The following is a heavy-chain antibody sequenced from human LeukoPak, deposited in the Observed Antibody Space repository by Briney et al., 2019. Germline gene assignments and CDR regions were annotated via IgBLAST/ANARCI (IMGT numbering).Heavy chain of an antibody. CDR1: GYTFTSYG. J-gene: IGHJ6*03. CDR2: ISAYNGNT. Sequence: ASVKVSCKASGYTFTSYGISWVRQAPGQGLEWMGWISAYNGNTNYAQKLQGRVTMTTDTSTSTAYMELRSLRSDDTAVYYCARTGSISYDSSGYYWDYYYYYYYMDVWGKGTTVTISS. V-gene: IGHV1-18*01. D-gene: IGHD3-22*01. CDR3: ARTGSISYDSSGYYWDYYYYYYYMDV.